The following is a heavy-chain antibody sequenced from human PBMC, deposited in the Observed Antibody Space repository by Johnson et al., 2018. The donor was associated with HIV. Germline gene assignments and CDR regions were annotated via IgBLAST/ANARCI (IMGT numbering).Heavy chain of an antibody. CDR1: GFTFSSYS. J-gene: IGHJ3*02. V-gene: IGHV3-30*04. CDR3: ARGGGCGGDCYSGYDAFDI. D-gene: IGHD2-21*01. Sequence: VQLVESGGGVVQPGRSLRLSCAASGFTFSSYSMHWVRQAPGKGLEWVAVISYDGSNKYYVDSVKGRFTISRDTSKNTLYLQMNSLRAEDTALYYCARGGGCGGDCYSGYDAFDIWGQGTMVTVSS. CDR2: ISYDGSNK.